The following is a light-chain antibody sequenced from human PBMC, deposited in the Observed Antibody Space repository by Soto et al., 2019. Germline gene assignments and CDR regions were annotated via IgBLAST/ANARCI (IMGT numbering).Light chain of an antibody. CDR1: SSNLGDNT. J-gene: IGLJ1*01. CDR2: SYD. Sequence: QSVLTQPPSASGTPGQRVTISCSTSSSNLGDNTVNWYQHVPGTAPKLLIYSYDQRPSGVPDRFSGSRSGTSASLAISGLQSEDEAVYYCAAWDATLDGYVFGTGTRFTVL. V-gene: IGLV1-44*01. CDR3: AAWDATLDGYV.